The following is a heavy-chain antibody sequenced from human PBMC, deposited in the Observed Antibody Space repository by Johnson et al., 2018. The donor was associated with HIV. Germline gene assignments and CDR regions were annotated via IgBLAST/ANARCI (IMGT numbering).Heavy chain of an antibody. Sequence: EKLVESGGGLVQPGGSLRLSCAASGFTFDDYGMSWVRQAPGKGLEWVSGINWNGGSTGYADSVKGRFPISRDNAKNSLYLQMNSLRAEDTALYYCAGGITMKPPTAFDIWGQGTMVTVSS. CDR2: INWNGGST. D-gene: IGHD3-22*01. J-gene: IGHJ3*02. CDR1: GFTFDDYG. CDR3: AGGITMKPPTAFDI. V-gene: IGHV3-20*04.